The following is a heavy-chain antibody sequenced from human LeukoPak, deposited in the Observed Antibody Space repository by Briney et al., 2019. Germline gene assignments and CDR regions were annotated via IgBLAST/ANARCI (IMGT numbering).Heavy chain of an antibody. J-gene: IGHJ4*02. CDR2: IYHSGST. V-gene: IGHV4-39*07. CDR3: ARAGYYDSSGYYYY. Sequence: SETLSLTCIVSGDSISSSSYYWGWIRQPPGKGLEWSASIYHSGSTYYNPSLKSRVTISVDTSKNQFSLKLSSVTAADTAVYYCARAGYYDSSGYYYYWGQGTLVTVSS. CDR1: GDSISSSSYY. D-gene: IGHD3-22*01.